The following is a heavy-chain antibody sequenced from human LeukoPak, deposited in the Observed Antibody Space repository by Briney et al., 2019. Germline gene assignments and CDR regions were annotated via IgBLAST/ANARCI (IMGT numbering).Heavy chain of an antibody. J-gene: IGHJ4*02. Sequence: GGSLRLSCAASGFTLSAHWMTWVRQTPGKGLEWVANINQDGSARYHVDSVRGRFTISRDNAKNSIYLQMNSLRVEDTAVYYCARWDIRGTAHQLDYWGQGTLVTVSS. D-gene: IGHD5-12*01. V-gene: IGHV3-7*01. CDR3: ARWDIRGTAHQLDY. CDR2: INQDGSAR. CDR1: GFTLSAHW.